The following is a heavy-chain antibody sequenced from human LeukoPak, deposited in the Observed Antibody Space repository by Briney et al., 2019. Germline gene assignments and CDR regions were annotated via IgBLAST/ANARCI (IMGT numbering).Heavy chain of an antibody. CDR3: ARGAGSGSYHHYYYYMDV. CDR2: IYTSGST. J-gene: IGHJ6*03. CDR1: GGSISSGSYY. D-gene: IGHD3-10*01. V-gene: IGHV4-61*02. Sequence: ASETLSLTCTVSGGSISSGSYYWSWIRQPAGKGLEWIGRIYTSGSTNYNPSLKSRVTISVDTSKNQFSLKLSSVTAADTAVYYCARGAGSGSYHHYYYYMDVWGKGTTVTISS.